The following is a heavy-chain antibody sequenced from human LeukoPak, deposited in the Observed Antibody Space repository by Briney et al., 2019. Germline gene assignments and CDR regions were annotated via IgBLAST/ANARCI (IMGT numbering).Heavy chain of an antibody. CDR1: GFSLSTSGMC. J-gene: IGHJ4*02. D-gene: IGHD2-15*01. V-gene: IGHV2-70*11. CDR3: ARLGDCSGGTFLDY. Sequence: SGPTLVNPTQTLTLTCTFSGFSLSTSGMCVSWIRQPPGKALKWLARIDWDDDKYYSTSLKTRLTISKDTSKNQVVLTMTNMDPVDTATYYCARLGDCSGGTFLDYWGQGTLVTVSS. CDR2: IDWDDDK.